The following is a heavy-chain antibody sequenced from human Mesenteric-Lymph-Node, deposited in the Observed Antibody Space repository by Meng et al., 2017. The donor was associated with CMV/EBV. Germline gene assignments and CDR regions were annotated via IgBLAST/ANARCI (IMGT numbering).Heavy chain of an antibody. CDR3: ARESAVYSSSWYGGLFDY. CDR1: GGSISSYY. D-gene: IGHD6-13*01. Sequence: SETLSLTCTVSGGSISSYYWSWIRQPPGKGLEWIGEINHSGSTNYNPSLKSRVTISVDTSKNQFSLKLSSVTAADTAVYYCARESAVYSSSWYGGLFDYWGQGTLVTVSS. CDR2: INHSGST. J-gene: IGHJ4*02. V-gene: IGHV4-34*01.